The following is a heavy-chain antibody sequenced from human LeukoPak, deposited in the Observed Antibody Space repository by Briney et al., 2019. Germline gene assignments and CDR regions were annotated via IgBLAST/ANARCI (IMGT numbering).Heavy chain of an antibody. V-gene: IGHV3-23*01. Sequence: QPGGSLRLSCAASGFTFSSYAMSWVRQAPGKGLEWVSAISGSGGSTYYADSVKGRFTISRDNAKNSLYLQMNSLRAEDTAVYYCARDLTGTYDYWGQGTLVTVSS. J-gene: IGHJ4*02. CDR2: ISGSGGST. CDR1: GFTFSSYA. CDR3: ARDLTGTYDY. D-gene: IGHD1-7*01.